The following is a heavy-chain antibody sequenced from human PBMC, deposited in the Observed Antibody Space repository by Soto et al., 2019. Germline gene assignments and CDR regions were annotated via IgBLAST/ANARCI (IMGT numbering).Heavy chain of an antibody. CDR1: GFTFASYS. D-gene: IGHD3-22*01. Sequence: EVQLVESGGGLVTFGGSLRLSCASSGFTFASYSMLWVRQAPGKGLGWVTSISHHSDYIYHADSVKGRFTVSRDNAKNSLFLEMTILRDEDTAVYYCARGGSAERQTDGDSYHYYPMDVWGQGTTVTVSS. V-gene: IGHV3-21*02. J-gene: IGHJ6*02. CDR2: ISHHSDYI. CDR3: ARGGSAERQTDGDSYHYYPMDV.